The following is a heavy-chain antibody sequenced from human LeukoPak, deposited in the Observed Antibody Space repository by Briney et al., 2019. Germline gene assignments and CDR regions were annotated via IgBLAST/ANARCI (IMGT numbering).Heavy chain of an antibody. Sequence: PSETLSLTCTVSGGSISSYYWSWIRQPAGKGLEWIGRIYTSGSTNYNPSPKSRVTMSVDTSKNQFSLKLSSVTAADTAVYYCARGSSYDILTGYYLPDAFDIWGQGTMVTVSS. CDR1: GGSISSYY. CDR3: ARGSSYDILTGYYLPDAFDI. J-gene: IGHJ3*02. V-gene: IGHV4-4*07. D-gene: IGHD3-9*01. CDR2: IYTSGST.